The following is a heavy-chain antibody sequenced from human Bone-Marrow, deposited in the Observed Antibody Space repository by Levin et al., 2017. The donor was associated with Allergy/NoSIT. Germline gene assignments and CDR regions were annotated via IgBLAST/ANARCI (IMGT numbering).Heavy chain of an antibody. Sequence: KTGGSLRLSCAASGFTFSNAWMSWVRQAPGKGLEWVGRIKSKTDGGTTDYAAPVKGRFTISRDDSKNTLYLQMNSLKTEDTAVYYCTTRGRTSLTYFDYWGQGTLVTVSS. CDR3: TTRGRTSLTYFDY. CDR1: GFTFSNAW. CDR2: IKSKTDGGTT. J-gene: IGHJ4*02. V-gene: IGHV3-15*01. D-gene: IGHD1-14*01.